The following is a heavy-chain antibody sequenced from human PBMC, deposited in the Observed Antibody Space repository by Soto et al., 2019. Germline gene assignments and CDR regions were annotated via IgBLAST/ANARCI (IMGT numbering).Heavy chain of an antibody. CDR2: ISWNSGSI. CDR1: GFTFDDYA. CDR3: AKDSSPYSRTSPFPSAWFDP. D-gene: IGHD1-26*01. Sequence: GGSLRLSCAASGFTFDDYAMHWVRQAPGKGLEWVSGISWNSGSIGYADSVKGRFTISRDNAKNSLYLPMNSLRAEDTALYSCAKDSSPYSRTSPFPSAWFDPWGQGTLVTVSS. J-gene: IGHJ5*02. V-gene: IGHV3-9*01.